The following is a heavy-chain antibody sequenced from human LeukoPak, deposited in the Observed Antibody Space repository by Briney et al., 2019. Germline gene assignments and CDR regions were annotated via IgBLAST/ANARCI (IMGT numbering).Heavy chain of an antibody. CDR3: ASPPPRYCSGGSCSYWYFAL. CDR2: FDPEDDEI. CDR1: GYNLTELS. J-gene: IGHJ2*01. V-gene: IGHV1-24*01. D-gene: IGHD2-15*01. Sequence: ASVKVSCNVSGYNLTELSIHWVRQAPGKGLEWMGGFDPEDDEIIYAQQFQGGVTMTEDTSRSTAFMELSSLRSEDTAMYYCASPPPRYCSGGSCSYWYFALWGRGTLVTVSS.